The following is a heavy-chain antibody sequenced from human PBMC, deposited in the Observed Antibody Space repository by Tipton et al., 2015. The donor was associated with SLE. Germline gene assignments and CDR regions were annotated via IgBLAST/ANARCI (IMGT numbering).Heavy chain of an antibody. V-gene: IGHV4-59*01. J-gene: IGHJ5*02. D-gene: IGHD7-27*01. CDR1: GGSISSYY. Sequence: LRLSCTVSGGSISSYYWSWIRQPPGKGLEWIGYIYYSGSTNYNPSLKSRVTISVDTSKNQFSLKLSSVTAADTAVYYCAREEDWGVAGWFDPWGQGTLVTVSS. CDR2: IYYSGST. CDR3: AREEDWGVAGWFDP.